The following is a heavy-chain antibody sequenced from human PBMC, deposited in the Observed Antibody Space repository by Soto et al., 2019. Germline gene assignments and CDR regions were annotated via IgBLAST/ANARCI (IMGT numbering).Heavy chain of an antibody. D-gene: IGHD6-13*01. CDR3: DIRGAAPNDVFDI. J-gene: IGHJ3*02. CDR1: GVASSSGGYD. V-gene: IGHV4-31*02. Sequence: QVQLQESGPGLVKPSQTLSLPCAVSGVASSSGGYDRSWIRQHPGKALEWIGYIYYSGSTYANTSLRSRVIISTDAAEIQFCLRPSSVTAADTVVYYCDIRGAAPNDVFDIWCQGTLVTVSS. CDR2: IYYSGST.